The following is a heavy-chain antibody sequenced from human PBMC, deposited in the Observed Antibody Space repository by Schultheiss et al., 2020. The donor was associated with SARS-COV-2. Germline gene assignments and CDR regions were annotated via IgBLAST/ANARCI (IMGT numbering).Heavy chain of an antibody. CDR3: ARLVSGWYYYYYYGMDV. CDR1: GFTVSSNY. V-gene: IGHV3-53*01. Sequence: GGSLRLSCAASGFTVSSNYMSWVRQAPGKGLEWVSVIYSGGSTYYADSVKGRFTISRDNSKNTLYLQMNSLRAEDTAVYYCARLVSGWYYYYYYGMDVWGQGTTVTVSS. J-gene: IGHJ6*02. D-gene: IGHD6-19*01. CDR2: IYSGGST.